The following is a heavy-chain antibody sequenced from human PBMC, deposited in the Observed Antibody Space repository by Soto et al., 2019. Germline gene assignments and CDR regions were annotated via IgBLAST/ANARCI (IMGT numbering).Heavy chain of an antibody. Sequence: GGSLRLSCAASGFTFSSYGMHWVRQAPGKGLEWVAVISYDGSNKYYADSVKGRFTISRDNSKNTLYLQMNSLRAEDTAVYYCAKDYDRDGWSHRYYYYYGMDVWGQGTTVTVSS. CDR1: GFTFSSYG. CDR2: ISYDGSNK. J-gene: IGHJ6*02. D-gene: IGHD3-10*02. V-gene: IGHV3-30*18. CDR3: AKDYDRDGWSHRYYYYYGMDV.